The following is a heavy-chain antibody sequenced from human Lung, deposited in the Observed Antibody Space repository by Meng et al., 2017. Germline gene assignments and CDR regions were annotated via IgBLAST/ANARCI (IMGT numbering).Heavy chain of an antibody. V-gene: IGHV4-34*01. CDR2: INHSGST. Sequence: QAQLQPCDAGLLKPSATLSLICVVSGGSFSDYYWSWIRQPPGKGLEWIGEINHSGSTNYNPSLESRATISVDTSQNNLSLKLSSVTAADSAVYYCARGPTTMAHDFDYWGQGTLVTVSS. CDR3: ARGPTTMAHDFDY. J-gene: IGHJ4*02. D-gene: IGHD4-11*01. CDR1: GGSFSDYY.